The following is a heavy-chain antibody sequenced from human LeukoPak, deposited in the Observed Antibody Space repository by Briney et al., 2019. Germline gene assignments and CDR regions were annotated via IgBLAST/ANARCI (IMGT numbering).Heavy chain of an antibody. D-gene: IGHD2-15*01. CDR2: INHSGST. J-gene: IGHJ5*02. CDR1: GGSISSYY. V-gene: IGHV4-34*01. CDR3: ARQSAWSPRFDP. Sequence: SETLSLTCTVSGGSISSYYWSWIRQPPGKGLEWIGEINHSGSTNYNPSLKSRVTISVDTSKNQFSLKLSSVTAADTAVYYCARQSAWSPRFDPWGQGTLVTVSS.